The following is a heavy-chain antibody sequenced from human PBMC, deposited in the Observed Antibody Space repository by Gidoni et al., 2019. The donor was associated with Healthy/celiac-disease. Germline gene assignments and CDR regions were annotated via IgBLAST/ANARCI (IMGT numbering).Heavy chain of an antibody. Sequence: QVQLVESGGCVVKPGRSLRLSCAASGFTFSSYAMHWVRQAPGMGLEWVAVISYDGINKYCADSVKGRFTISRDNSKNTLYLQMNSLRAEDTAVYYCARVDRSYYYFDYWGQGTLVTVSS. D-gene: IGHD1-26*01. CDR2: ISYDGINK. J-gene: IGHJ4*02. V-gene: IGHV3-30-3*01. CDR1: GFTFSSYA. CDR3: ARVDRSYYYFDY.